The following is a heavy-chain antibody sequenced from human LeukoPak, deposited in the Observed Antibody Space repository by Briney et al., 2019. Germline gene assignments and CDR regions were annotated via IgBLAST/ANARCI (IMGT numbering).Heavy chain of an antibody. Sequence: ASVKVSCKASGGSFNSYVITWVRQAPGQGPEWMGRIIPILNVANFAQKFQGRVTITADKSTNTAHMELSSLRSEDTAVYYCTRGILGVPGDTGGYYYYMDVWGKGTTVTVSS. V-gene: IGHV1-69*04. CDR3: TRGILGVPGDTGGYYYYMDV. J-gene: IGHJ6*03. CDR1: GGSFNSYV. CDR2: IIPILNVA. D-gene: IGHD2-21*02.